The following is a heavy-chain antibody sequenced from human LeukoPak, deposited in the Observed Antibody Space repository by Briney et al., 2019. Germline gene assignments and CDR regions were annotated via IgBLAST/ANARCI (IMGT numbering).Heavy chain of an antibody. J-gene: IGHJ5*02. CDR2: ISSNGGST. CDR1: GFTFSSYA. V-gene: IGHV3-64D*06. D-gene: IGHD2-15*01. Sequence: GGSLRLSCSASGFTFSSYAMHWVRQAPGKGLKYVSAISSNGGSTYYADSVKGRFTISRDNSKNTLYLQMSSLRAEDTAVYHCVKGGYCSGGTCYQTAYSWFDPWGQGTLVTVSS. CDR3: VKGGYCSGGTCYQTAYSWFDP.